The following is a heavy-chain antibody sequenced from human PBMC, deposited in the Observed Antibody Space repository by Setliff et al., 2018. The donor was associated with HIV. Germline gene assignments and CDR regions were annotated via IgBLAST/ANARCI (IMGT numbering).Heavy chain of an antibody. CDR3: ARYVAYDEDDFDI. CDR2: INYSGST. V-gene: IGHV4-34*01. Sequence: TSETLSLTCAVHGGSFSNYYWSWIRQPPGKGLEWIGEINYSGSTKYNPSLKSRVTMSVDTSKNQFSLKLNSVTAADTAVYYCARYVAYDEDDFDIWGQGTMVTVSS. D-gene: IGHD3-16*01. CDR1: GGSFSNYY. J-gene: IGHJ3*02.